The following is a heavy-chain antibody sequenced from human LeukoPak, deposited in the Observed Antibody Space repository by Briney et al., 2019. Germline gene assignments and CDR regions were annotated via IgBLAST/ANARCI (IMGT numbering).Heavy chain of an antibody. Sequence: GGSLRLSCAASGFTFSSYAMSWVRQAPGKGLEWVSAISGSGGSTNYAPSVKGRFTISRDNAKNSLYLQMNSLRAKDTAVYYCASFSDYWGQGTLVTVSS. J-gene: IGHJ4*02. V-gene: IGHV3-23*01. CDR1: GFTFSSYA. CDR3: ASFSDY. CDR2: ISGSGGST.